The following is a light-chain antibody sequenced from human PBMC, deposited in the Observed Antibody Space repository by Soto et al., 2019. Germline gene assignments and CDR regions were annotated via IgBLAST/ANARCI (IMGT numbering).Light chain of an antibody. CDR1: SSDVGGYNY. V-gene: IGLV2-11*01. J-gene: IGLJ1*01. CDR3: CSYAGSYTLYV. CDR2: DVS. Sequence: QSALPQPRSVSGSPGQSVTISCTGTSSDVGGYNYVSWYQQHPGKAPKLMIYDVSKRPSGVPDRLSGSKSGNTASLTISGLQAEDEADYYCCSYAGSYTLYVFGSGTKVTVL.